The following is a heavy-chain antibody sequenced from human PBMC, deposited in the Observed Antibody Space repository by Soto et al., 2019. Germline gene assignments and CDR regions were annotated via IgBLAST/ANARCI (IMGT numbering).Heavy chain of an antibody. Sequence: SETLSLTCTVSGGSISSYYWSWIRQPPGKGLEWIGEINYSGSTNYNPSLKSRVTISVDTSKNQFSLKLSSVTAADTAVYYCARDYRTEEEYYFDYWGQGTLVTVSS. J-gene: IGHJ4*02. CDR2: INYSGST. V-gene: IGHV4-59*12. CDR1: GGSISSYY. CDR3: ARDYRTEEEYYFDY.